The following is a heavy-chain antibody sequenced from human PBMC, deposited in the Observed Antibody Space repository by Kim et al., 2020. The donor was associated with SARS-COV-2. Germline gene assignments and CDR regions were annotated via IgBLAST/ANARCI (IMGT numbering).Heavy chain of an antibody. Sequence: SETLSLTCTVSGGSISSGGYYWSWIRQHPGKGLEWIGYIYYSGSTYYNPSLKSRVTISVDTSKNQFSLKLSSVTAADTAVYYCARDRGYGYNWNDDPRFDPWGQGTLVTVSS. CDR2: IYYSGST. J-gene: IGHJ5*02. D-gene: IGHD1-20*01. CDR3: ARDRGYGYNWNDDPRFDP. CDR1: GGSISSGGYY. V-gene: IGHV4-31*03.